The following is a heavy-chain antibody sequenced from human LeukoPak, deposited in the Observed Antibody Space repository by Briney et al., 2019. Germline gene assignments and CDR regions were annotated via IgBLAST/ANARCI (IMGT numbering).Heavy chain of an antibody. CDR1: GYIFTNYG. V-gene: IGHV1-18*01. D-gene: IGHD3-9*01. J-gene: IGHJ4*02. CDR3: ARSFARDSYILTGYNIADY. Sequence: ASVKLSCKASGYIFTNYGISWVRQAPGQGLEWMGWVSAYDANTNYAQKLQGRLTMTTDRSTSTAYMELRSLRSDDTAMYYCARSFARDSYILTGYNIADYWGQGTLFTVSS. CDR2: VSAYDANT.